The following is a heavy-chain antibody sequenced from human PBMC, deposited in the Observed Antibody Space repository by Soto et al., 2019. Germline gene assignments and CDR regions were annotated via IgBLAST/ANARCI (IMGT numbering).Heavy chain of an antibody. J-gene: IGHJ6*02. V-gene: IGHV1-69*13. CDR3: ACLLEWSPVATAGPQNYYYNRMPV. CDR1: GGTFSSYA. Sequence: KTLLASVKVSCKASGGTFSSYAISWVRQAPGQGLEWMGGIIPIFGTANYAQKFQGRVTITADESTSTAYMELSSLRSEDTAVYYCACLLEWSPVATAGPQNYYYNRMPVWAQGTTGTVS. CDR2: IIPIFGTA. D-gene: IGHD3-3*01.